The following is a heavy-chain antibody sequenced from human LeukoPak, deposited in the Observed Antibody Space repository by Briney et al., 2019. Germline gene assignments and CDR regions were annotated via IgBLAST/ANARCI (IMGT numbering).Heavy chain of an antibody. D-gene: IGHD3-3*02. CDR3: TTHLLVLVDYAFDI. CDR1: GYTLSEVS. CDR2: LDPEEGEK. J-gene: IGHJ3*02. Sequence: GASVKVSCRVFGYTLSEVSLHWVRQAPGKGLEWMGGLDPEEGEKIYAQRFQGRVTMTEDTSTDTAFMEPSSLRSDDTAVYYCTTHLLVLVDYAFDIWGQGTMVTVSS. V-gene: IGHV1-24*01.